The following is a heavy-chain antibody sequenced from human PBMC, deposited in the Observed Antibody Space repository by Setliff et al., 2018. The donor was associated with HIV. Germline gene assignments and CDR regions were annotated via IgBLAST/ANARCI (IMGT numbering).Heavy chain of an antibody. D-gene: IGHD3-10*01. CDR1: GHTFNNYD. V-gene: IGHV1-8*01. Sequence: ASVKVSCKASGHTFNNYDINWVRRATGQGLEWMGWMNPNSGATGYAQKFQGRVTMTRDASISTAYMELSSLTSKDTAVYYCASGKGVRGVIITGGLDVWGKGTTVTVSS. CDR3: ASGKGVRGVIITGGLDV. CDR2: MNPNSGAT. J-gene: IGHJ6*04.